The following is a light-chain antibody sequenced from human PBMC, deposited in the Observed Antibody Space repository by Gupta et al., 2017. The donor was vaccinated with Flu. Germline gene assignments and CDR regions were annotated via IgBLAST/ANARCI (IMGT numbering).Light chain of an antibody. CDR3: QHCNSYPYS. V-gene: IGKV1D-16*01. CDR1: QDISRW. Sequence: DILLSPSPSSLAAAGGDRVTITCRASQDISRWLAWYQQKPGKAPKSLIYGASSLQSGVPSRLSGSGSGTDFTLTISGLRPEDFATYYCQHCNSYPYSFGQGTKLEIK. CDR2: GAS. J-gene: IGKJ2*03.